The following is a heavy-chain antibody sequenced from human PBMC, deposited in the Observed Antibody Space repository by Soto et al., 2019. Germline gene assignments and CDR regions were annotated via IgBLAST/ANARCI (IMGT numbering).Heavy chain of an antibody. CDR1: GGSISSSSYY. Sequence: PSETLSLTCTVSGGSISSSSYYWGWIRQPPGKGLEWIGSIYYSGSTYYNPSLKSRVTISVDTSKNQFSLKLSSVTAADTAVYYCARSPRNYYDSSGLFDYWGQGTLVTVSS. CDR3: ARSPRNYYDSSGLFDY. J-gene: IGHJ4*02. D-gene: IGHD3-22*01. V-gene: IGHV4-39*07. CDR2: IYYSGST.